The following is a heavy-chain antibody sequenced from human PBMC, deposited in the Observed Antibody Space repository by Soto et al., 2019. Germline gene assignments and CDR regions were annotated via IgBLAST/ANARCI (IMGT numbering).Heavy chain of an antibody. D-gene: IGHD4-17*01. V-gene: IGHV1-69*08. CDR3: ARPDFGDYWYFDL. CDR2: IIPALGTA. CDR1: GGTFSSHT. J-gene: IGHJ2*01. Sequence: QDQLVQSGAEVKKPGSSVDVSCKASGGTFSSHTFSWVRQAPGQGLEWMGRIIPALGTATYAQKFQGRVTITADVSATTVYMELNSLRSEDTAVYYCARPDFGDYWYFDLWGRGTLVTVSS.